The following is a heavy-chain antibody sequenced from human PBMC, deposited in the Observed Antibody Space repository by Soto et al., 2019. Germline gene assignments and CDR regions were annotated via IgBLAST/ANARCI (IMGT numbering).Heavy chain of an antibody. CDR2: IILIFGTA. V-gene: IGHV1-69*13. D-gene: IGHD3-10*01. CDR1: GGTFSSYA. J-gene: IGHJ6*02. Sequence: ASVKVSCKASGGTFSSYAISWVRQAPGQGLEWMGGIILIFGTANYAQKFQGRVTITADESTSTAYMELSSLRSEDTAVYYCARDRFGDAADYYGPEDYYGMDVWGQGTTVTVSS. CDR3: ARDRFGDAADYYGPEDYYGMDV.